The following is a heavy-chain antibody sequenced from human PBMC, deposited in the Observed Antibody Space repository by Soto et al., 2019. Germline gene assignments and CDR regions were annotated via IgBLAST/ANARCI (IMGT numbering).Heavy chain of an antibody. V-gene: IGHV3-23*01. CDR1: GFAFSNYA. CDR2: ISNSIGAT. Sequence: PWESLRLSCAASGFAFSNYAMHWVRQAPGKGLEWVSYISNSIGATYYAASMKGPFTISRDDSKKNLYVQMISLGAEDLAVYYCSKDGTVAAQHCDYWGKGTQVPVSS. CDR3: SKDGTVAAQHCDY. D-gene: IGHD6-25*01. J-gene: IGHJ4*02.